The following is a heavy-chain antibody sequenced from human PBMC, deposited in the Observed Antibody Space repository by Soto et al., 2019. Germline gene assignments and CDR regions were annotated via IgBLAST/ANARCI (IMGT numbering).Heavy chain of an antibody. CDR2: IYYSGST. D-gene: IGHD2-15*01. Sequence: SETLSLTCTVSGGSISSSSYYWGWIRQPPGKGLEWIGSIYYSGSTYYNPSLKSRVTISVDTSKNQFSLKLSSVTAADTAVYYCALYCSGGSCYPREPYYYYYYMDVWGKGTTVTAP. CDR3: ALYCSGGSCYPREPYYYYYYMDV. J-gene: IGHJ6*03. CDR1: GGSISSSSYY. V-gene: IGHV4-39*01.